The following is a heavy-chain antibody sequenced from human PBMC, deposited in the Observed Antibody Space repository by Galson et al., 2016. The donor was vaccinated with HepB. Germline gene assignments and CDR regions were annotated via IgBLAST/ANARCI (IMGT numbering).Heavy chain of an antibody. CDR3: ARGGAGGVDN. CDR2: IKQDGSKK. D-gene: IGHD3-16*01. V-gene: IGHV3-7*03. Sequence: SLRLSCAASGFNLSDYWLSWVRQAPGKGLEWVADIKQDGSKKDYLDSVEGRFTISRGNAAKSVYLQMNSLRADDTAVYYCARGGAGGVDNWGQGTLVTVSS. CDR1: GFNLSDYW. J-gene: IGHJ4*02.